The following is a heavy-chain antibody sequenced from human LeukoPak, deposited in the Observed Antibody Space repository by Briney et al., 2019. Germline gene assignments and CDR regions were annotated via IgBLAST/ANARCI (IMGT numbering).Heavy chain of an antibody. CDR3: ARDVGSAFDY. Sequence: SETLSLTCSVPSYSISSGYYWVWIRQPPGKGLEWIGTIYHTGSTSYNPSLSSRVTMSVEASKNQFSLKLSSLTAADTAVYYCARDVGSAFDYWGQGLLVTVSS. D-gene: IGHD1-26*01. CDR1: SYSISSGYY. V-gene: IGHV4-38-2*02. CDR2: IYHTGST. J-gene: IGHJ4*02.